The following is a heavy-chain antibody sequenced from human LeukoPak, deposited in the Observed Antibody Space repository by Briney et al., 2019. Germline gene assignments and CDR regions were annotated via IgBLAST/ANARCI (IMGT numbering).Heavy chain of an antibody. D-gene: IGHD2-15*01. Sequence: PGGSLRLSCAASGFTFSNAWMSWVRQAPGKGLEWVGRIKSKTDGGTTDYAAPVKGRFTISRDDSKNTLYLQMNSLKTEDTAVYYCTTLFRSGRRANDYWGQGTLVTVSS. CDR3: TTLFRSGRRANDY. J-gene: IGHJ4*02. V-gene: IGHV3-15*01. CDR1: GFTFSNAW. CDR2: IKSKTDGGTT.